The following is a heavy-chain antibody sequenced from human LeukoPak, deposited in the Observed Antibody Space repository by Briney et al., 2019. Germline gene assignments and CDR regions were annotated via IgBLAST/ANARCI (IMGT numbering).Heavy chain of an antibody. Sequence: GSLRLSCAASGFIFSTYGMYWVRQAPGKGLEWVAFIRHDGSIKNYADSVKGRSTISRDNSKNTPYLQMNSLRAEDTAVYYCAKDRGPQHLVPEYFQHWGQGTLVTVSS. D-gene: IGHD6-13*01. J-gene: IGHJ1*01. CDR2: IRHDGSIK. CDR3: AKDRGPQHLVPEYFQH. V-gene: IGHV3-30*02. CDR1: GFIFSTYG.